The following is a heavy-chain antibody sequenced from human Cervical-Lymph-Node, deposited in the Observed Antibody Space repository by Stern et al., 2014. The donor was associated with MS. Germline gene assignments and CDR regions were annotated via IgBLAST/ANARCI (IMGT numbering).Heavy chain of an antibody. CDR1: GGPISGGGYY. J-gene: IGHJ4*02. CDR3: AREGLNTVPYFDH. D-gene: IGHD4-17*01. V-gene: IGHV4-31*03. CDR2: IYYSGST. Sequence: QLQLQESGPGLVKPSQTLSLTCSVSGGPISGGGYYWSWIRQHPGKGLGWIGHIYYSGSTAYNPSLRSRVTIAVDTSKNQFSLRLTSMTAADAAVYFCAREGLNTVPYFDHWGQGTRVTVSS.